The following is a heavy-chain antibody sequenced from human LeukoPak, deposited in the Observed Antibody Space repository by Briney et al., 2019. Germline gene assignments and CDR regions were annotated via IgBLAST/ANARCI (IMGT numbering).Heavy chain of an antibody. V-gene: IGHV1-18*01. Sequence: ASVTVSCKASGYTFTSYGISWVRQAPGQGLEWMGWISAYNGNTNYAQKLQGRVTMTTDTSTSTAYMELRSLRSDDTAVYYCARELVLVGQSDYWGQGTLVTVSS. D-gene: IGHD2-8*02. CDR3: ARELVLVGQSDY. J-gene: IGHJ4*02. CDR2: ISAYNGNT. CDR1: GYTFTSYG.